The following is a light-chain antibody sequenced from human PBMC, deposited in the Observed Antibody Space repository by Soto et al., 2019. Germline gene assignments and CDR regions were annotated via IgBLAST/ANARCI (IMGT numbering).Light chain of an antibody. V-gene: IGLV1-40*01. CDR3: QSYDSSLTGSKV. Sequence: QSALTQPPSVSGAPGQRVTISCTWSSSNIGAGFDVHWYQQLPGTAPKLLIYGNGNRPSGVPDRFSGSRSGTSASLAITGLQAEDEADYYCQSYDSSLTGSKVFGSGTKVTVL. J-gene: IGLJ1*01. CDR2: GNG. CDR1: SSNIGAGFD.